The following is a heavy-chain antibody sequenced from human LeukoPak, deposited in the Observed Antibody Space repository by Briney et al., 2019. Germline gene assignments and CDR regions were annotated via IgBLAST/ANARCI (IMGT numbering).Heavy chain of an antibody. CDR1: GGTFTSYD. CDR3: AREYYYDSSGYYFAFDI. D-gene: IGHD3-22*01. J-gene: IGHJ3*02. CDR2: MNPNSGNT. Sequence: ASVKVSCKASGGTFTSYDINWVRQATGQGLEWMGWMNPNSGNTGYAQKFQGRVTMTRNTSISTAYMELSSLRSEDTAVYYCAREYYYDSSGYYFAFDIWGQGTMVTVSS. V-gene: IGHV1-8*01.